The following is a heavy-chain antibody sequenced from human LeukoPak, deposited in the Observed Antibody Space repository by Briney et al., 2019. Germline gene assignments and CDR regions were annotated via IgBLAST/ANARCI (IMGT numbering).Heavy chain of an antibody. CDR1: GGSISSYY. Sequence: SETLSLTCTVSGGSISSYYWSWIRQPPGKGLEWIGHIYYSGSTNYNPSLKSRVTISVDTSKNQFSLKLSSVAAADTAVYYCARGVRDIAVAGIYFDYWGQGTLVTVSS. CDR2: IYYSGST. CDR3: ARGVRDIAVAGIYFDY. V-gene: IGHV4-59*01. J-gene: IGHJ4*02. D-gene: IGHD6-19*01.